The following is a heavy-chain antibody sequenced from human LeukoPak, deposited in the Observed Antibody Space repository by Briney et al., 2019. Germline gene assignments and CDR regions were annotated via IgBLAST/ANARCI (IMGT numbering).Heavy chain of an antibody. CDR1: GFTFRSYS. D-gene: IGHD3-16*02. CDR3: ARGGVGYDYVWGSYRGAFDI. J-gene: IGHJ3*02. CDR2: ISSSSSTI. Sequence: GGSLSLSCAASGFTFRSYSMNWVRQAPGKGLEWVSYISSSSSTIYYADSVKGRFTISRDNAKDSMYLQMNSLRAADTAVYDCARGGVGYDYVWGSYRGAFDIWGQGTMVTVSS. V-gene: IGHV3-48*01.